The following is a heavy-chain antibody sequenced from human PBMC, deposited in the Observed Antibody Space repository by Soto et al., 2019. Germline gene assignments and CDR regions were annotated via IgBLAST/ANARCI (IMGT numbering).Heavy chain of an antibody. CDR3: VRDRPNSNLDF. D-gene: IGHD2-8*01. CDR1: GYSVLSYG. J-gene: IGHJ4*02. CDR2: INTGTGNT. V-gene: IGHV1-18*01. Sequence: QVQLVQSGAEVKKPGASVKVSCTASGYSVLSYGFSWVRQAPGQGLEWMGYINTGTGNTFYAQRLQGRVTMTTNTSTNTAYMELRRLTSDDTAVYFCVRDRPNSNLDFWGQGTLITISS.